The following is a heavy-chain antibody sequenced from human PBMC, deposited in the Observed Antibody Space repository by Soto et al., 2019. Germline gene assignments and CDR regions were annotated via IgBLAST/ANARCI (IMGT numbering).Heavy chain of an antibody. CDR3: ARERTTVKGYYYGMDV. D-gene: IGHD4-17*01. V-gene: IGHV1-69*13. J-gene: IGHJ6*02. CDR2: IIPIFGTA. Sequence: GASVKVSCKASGGTFSSYAISWVRQAPGQGLEWMGGIIPIFGTANYAQKFQGRVTITADESTSTAYMELSSLRSEDTAVYYCARERTTVKGYYYGMDVWGQGTTVTVSS. CDR1: GGTFSSYA.